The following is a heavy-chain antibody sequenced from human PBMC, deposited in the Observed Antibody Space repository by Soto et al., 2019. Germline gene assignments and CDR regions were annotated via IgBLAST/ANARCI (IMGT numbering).Heavy chain of an antibody. CDR3: ARYHGAVASLREFDY. V-gene: IGHV3-21*01. CDR1: GFTFSSYS. D-gene: IGHD6-19*01. Sequence: GGSLRLSCAASGFTFSSYSMNWVRQAPGKGLEWVSSISSSSSYIYYADSVKGRFTISRGNAKNSLYLQMNSLRAEDTAVYYCARYHGAVASLREFDYWGQGTLVTGSS. CDR2: ISSSSSYI. J-gene: IGHJ4*02.